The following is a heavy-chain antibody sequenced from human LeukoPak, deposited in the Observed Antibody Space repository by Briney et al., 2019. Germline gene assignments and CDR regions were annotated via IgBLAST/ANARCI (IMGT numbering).Heavy chain of an antibody. Sequence: SETLSLTCTVSGGSISSYYWSWIRQPPGKGLEWIGYIYYSRSTNYNPSLKSRVTISVDTSKTQFSLKLNSVTAADTAVYYCARGLPYCGGDCYDYWGQGTLVTVSS. D-gene: IGHD2-21*02. CDR3: ARGLPYCGGDCYDY. CDR2: IYYSRST. CDR1: GGSISSYY. V-gene: IGHV4-59*01. J-gene: IGHJ4*02.